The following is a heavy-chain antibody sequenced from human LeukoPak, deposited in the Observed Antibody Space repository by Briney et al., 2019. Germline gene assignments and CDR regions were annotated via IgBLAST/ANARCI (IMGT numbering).Heavy chain of an antibody. CDR1: GFTFSNNW. CDR3: AKVGGSGSCFDY. CDR2: IKQDGSEK. D-gene: IGHD3-10*01. Sequence: GGSLRLSCAASGFTFSNNWMTWVRQAPGKGLEWVANIKQDGSEKYYVDSVKGRFTISRDNAKNSLYLQMNSLRAEDTAVYFCAKVGGSGSCFDYWGQGTLVTVSS. V-gene: IGHV3-7*03. J-gene: IGHJ4*02.